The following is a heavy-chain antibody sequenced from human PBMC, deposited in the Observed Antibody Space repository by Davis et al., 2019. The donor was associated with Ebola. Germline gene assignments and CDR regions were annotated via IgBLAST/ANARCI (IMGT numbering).Heavy chain of an antibody. CDR1: GYSFTDHW. V-gene: IGHV5-51*01. CDR2: IYPGDSDT. CDR3: ARHEGPGYSYGYWYFDL. J-gene: IGHJ2*01. Sequence: GESLKISCKGSGYSFTDHWIGWVRQLPGKGLEWMGIIYPGDSDTRYSPSFQGQVTISADKSISTAYLQWSSLKASDTAMYYCARHEGPGYSYGYWYFDLWGQGTLVSVSS. D-gene: IGHD5-18*01.